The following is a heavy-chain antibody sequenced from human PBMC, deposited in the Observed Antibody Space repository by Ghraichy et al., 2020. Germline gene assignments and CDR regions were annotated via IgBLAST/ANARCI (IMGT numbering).Heavy chain of an antibody. D-gene: IGHD2-2*01. CDR3: VRGALSSTVVVPAPIKWFDP. CDR2: IYYSGSV. V-gene: IGHV4-30-4*01. Sequence: SETLSLTCTVSGGSISSASLNSGDYFWSWIRQPPGKGLEWIGYIYYSGSVYYNPSLRSRILISVDTSKNQFSLRLNSVTAADTAVYFCVRGALSSTVVVPAPIKWFDPWGQGTLVTVSS. J-gene: IGHJ5*02. CDR1: GGSISSASLNSGDYF.